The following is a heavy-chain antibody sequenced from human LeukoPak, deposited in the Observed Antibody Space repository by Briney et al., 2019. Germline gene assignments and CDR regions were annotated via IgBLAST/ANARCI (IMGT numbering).Heavy chain of an antibody. CDR3: ARDRWPVTRIQYYYSMDV. V-gene: IGHV1-69*06. CDR2: IIPIFGTA. Sequence: ASVKVSCKASGGTFSSYAISWVRQAPGQGLEWMGGIIPIFGTANYAQKFQGRVTITADKSTSTVYMELSSLRSEDTAVYYCARDRWPVTRIQYYYSMDVWGKGTTVTVSS. CDR1: GGTFSSYA. J-gene: IGHJ6*03. D-gene: IGHD4-17*01.